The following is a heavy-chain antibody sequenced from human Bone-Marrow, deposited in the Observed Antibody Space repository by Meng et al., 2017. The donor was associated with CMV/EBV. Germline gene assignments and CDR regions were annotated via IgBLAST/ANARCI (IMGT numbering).Heavy chain of an antibody. J-gene: IGHJ4*02. D-gene: IGHD2-2*01. V-gene: IGHV3-69-1*01. Sequence: GESLKISCAASGFTFSDRYMDWVRQAPGKGLEWVSSISSGSTSIYYTDSVRGRFAISRDNAKNSLYLQMNSLRAEDTAVYYCAREDVIPVAPFDYWGQGTLVTVSS. CDR1: GFTFSDRY. CDR3: AREDVIPVAPFDY. CDR2: ISSGSTSI.